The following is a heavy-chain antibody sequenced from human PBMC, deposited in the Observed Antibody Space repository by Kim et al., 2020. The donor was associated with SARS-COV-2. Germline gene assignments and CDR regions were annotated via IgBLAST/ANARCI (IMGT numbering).Heavy chain of an antibody. Sequence: YAQKCQGRVTITADKTTSTAYMERSSLRSEDTAVYYCARAGIQLWLLIDYWGQGTLVTVSS. CDR3: ARAGIQLWLLIDY. J-gene: IGHJ4*02. D-gene: IGHD5-18*01. V-gene: IGHV1-69*04.